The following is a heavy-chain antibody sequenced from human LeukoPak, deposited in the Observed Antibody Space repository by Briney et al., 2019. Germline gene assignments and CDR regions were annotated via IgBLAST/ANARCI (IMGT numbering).Heavy chain of an antibody. D-gene: IGHD1-26*01. CDR1: GYTFTYYF. V-gene: IGHV1-2*07. J-gene: IGHJ4*02. CDR2: INPKSGGT. CDR3: ARVRIHLYFDDSGPFDY. Sequence: GASVKVSCMASGYTFTYYFIDWGRQAPGQGLGWMGWINPKSGGTNYAHKVQGRVTMTRDTSISTAYVDLRSLRSDDTAVYYCARVRIHLYFDDSGPFDYWGQGTLVTVSS.